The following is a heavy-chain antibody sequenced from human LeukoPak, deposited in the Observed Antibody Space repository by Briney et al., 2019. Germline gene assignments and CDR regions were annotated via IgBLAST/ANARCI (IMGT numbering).Heavy chain of an antibody. CDR1: GGSFSGYY. J-gene: IGHJ6*03. Sequence: SETLSLTCAVYGGSFSGYYWNWIRQPPGKGLEWIGEINHSGSTNYNPSLKSRVTISVDTSKNQFSLKLSSVTAADTAVYYCASSWYEDYYYYYYMDVWGKGTTVTVSS. CDR2: INHSGST. D-gene: IGHD6-13*01. V-gene: IGHV4-34*01. CDR3: ASSWYEDYYYYYYMDV.